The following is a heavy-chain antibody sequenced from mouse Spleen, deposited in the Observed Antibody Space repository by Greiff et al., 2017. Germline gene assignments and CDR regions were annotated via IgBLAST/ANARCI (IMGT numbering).Heavy chain of an antibody. Sequence: QVQLQQPGAELVKPGASVKMSCKASGYTFTSYWITWVKQRPGQGLEWIGDIYPGSGSTNYNEKFKSKATLTVDTSSSTAYMQLSSLTSEDSAVYYCARGGLYRPYAMDYWGQGTSVTVSS. CDR1: GYTFTSYW. CDR3: ARGGLYRPYAMDY. CDR2: IYPGSGST. J-gene: IGHJ4*01. D-gene: IGHD1-3*01. V-gene: IGHV1-55*01.